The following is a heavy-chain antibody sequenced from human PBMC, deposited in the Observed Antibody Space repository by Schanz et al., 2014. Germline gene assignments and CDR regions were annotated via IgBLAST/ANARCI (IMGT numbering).Heavy chain of an antibody. CDR1: GFTFRGYW. Sequence: EVQSVESGGGLVQPGGSLRVSCAASGFTFRGYWMTWVRQAPGKGLEWVANIEPDGSEKYYVDSVKGRFTISRDNAKNLLYLEMSSLRVEDTAMYYCARAGGLPGTSRGLFDYGGEG. CDR2: IEPDGSEK. D-gene: IGHD1-7*01. J-gene: IGHJ4*02. V-gene: IGHV3-7*01. CDR3: ARAGGLPGTSRGLFDY.